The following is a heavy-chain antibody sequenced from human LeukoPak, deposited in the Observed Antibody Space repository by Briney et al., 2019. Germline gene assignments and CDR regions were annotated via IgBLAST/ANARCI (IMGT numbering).Heavy chain of an antibody. D-gene: IGHD3-10*01. V-gene: IGHV1-2*02. Sequence: ASVKVSCKASGYTFTGYSIYWVRQTPGQKLEWMGWINPKTGTANSAQKFQGRVTMTRDTSISTAYMDLTSLRSDDTAVYYCAKDPLWYGEGNWFDPWGQGTLVTVSS. CDR2: INPKTGTA. CDR3: AKDPLWYGEGNWFDP. J-gene: IGHJ5*02. CDR1: GYTFTGYS.